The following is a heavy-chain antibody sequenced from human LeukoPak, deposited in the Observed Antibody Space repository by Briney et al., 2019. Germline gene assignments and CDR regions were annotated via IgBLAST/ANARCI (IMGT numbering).Heavy chain of an antibody. CDR3: AHYGDYRFLYYFDY. CDR1: GFSLSTSGVG. D-gene: IGHD4-17*01. CDR2: IYWNDNK. J-gene: IGHJ4*02. Sequence: SGPTLVNPTQTLTLTCTLSGFSLSTSGVGVGWIRQPPGKALEWLALIYWNDNKLYSPSLKSRLTITKDTSNNQVVLTMTNMDPVDTATYYCAHYGDYRFLYYFDYWGQGTLVTVSP. V-gene: IGHV2-5*01.